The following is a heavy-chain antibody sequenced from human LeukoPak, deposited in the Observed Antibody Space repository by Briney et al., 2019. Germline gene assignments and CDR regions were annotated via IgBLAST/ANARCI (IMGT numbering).Heavy chain of an antibody. Sequence: TGGSLRLSCAASGFTFSSYEMNWVRQAPGKGLEWVSYISSSGSTIYYADSVKGRFTISRDNAKNSLYLQMNSLRAEDTAVYYCNLPLGRGLRGYSGYDFLTIVSYMDVWGKGTTVTISS. CDR1: GFTFSSYE. D-gene: IGHD5-12*01. V-gene: IGHV3-48*03. CDR3: NLPLGRGLRGYSGYDFLTIVSYMDV. CDR2: ISSSGSTI. J-gene: IGHJ6*03.